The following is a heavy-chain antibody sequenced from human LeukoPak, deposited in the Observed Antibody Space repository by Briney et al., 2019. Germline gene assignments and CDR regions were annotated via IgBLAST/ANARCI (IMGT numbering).Heavy chain of an antibody. CDR1: GLTFSSYS. CDR3: AKGSPFDY. V-gene: IGHV3-30*18. J-gene: IGHJ4*02. CDR2: ISYDGSNK. Sequence: GRSLRLSCAASGLTFSSYSMHWVRQAPGKGLEWVAVISYDGSNKYYADSVKGRFTISRDNSKNTLYLQMNSLRAEDTAVYYCAKGSPFDYWGQGTLVTVSS. D-gene: IGHD1-26*01.